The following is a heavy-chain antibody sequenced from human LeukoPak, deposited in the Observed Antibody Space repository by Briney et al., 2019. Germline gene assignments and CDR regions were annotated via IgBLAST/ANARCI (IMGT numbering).Heavy chain of an antibody. V-gene: IGHV3-7*01. D-gene: IGHD6-6*01. CDR3: ARENPYNSSSPMWY. CDR1: GLTFSSYW. J-gene: IGHJ4*02. Sequence: PGGSLGLSCAASGLTFSSYWMSWVRQAPGKGLEWVANIKQDGSEKYYVDSVKGRFTISRDNAKNSLYLQMNSLRAEDTAVYYCARENPYNSSSPMWYWGQGTLVTVSS. CDR2: IKQDGSEK.